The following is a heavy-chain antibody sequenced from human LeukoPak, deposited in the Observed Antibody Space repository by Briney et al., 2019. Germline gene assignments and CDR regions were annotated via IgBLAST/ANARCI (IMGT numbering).Heavy chain of an antibody. D-gene: IGHD2-15*01. Sequence: ASVKVSCKASGYSFTGYYMHWVRQAPGQGLEWMGWINPNSGGTNYAQKFQGRVTMTRDTSISTAYMELSRLRSDDTAVYYCARLYLQNCSGGSCYSGYFDYWGQGTLVTVSS. V-gene: IGHV1-2*02. CDR3: ARLYLQNCSGGSCYSGYFDY. CDR1: GYSFTGYY. CDR2: INPNSGGT. J-gene: IGHJ4*02.